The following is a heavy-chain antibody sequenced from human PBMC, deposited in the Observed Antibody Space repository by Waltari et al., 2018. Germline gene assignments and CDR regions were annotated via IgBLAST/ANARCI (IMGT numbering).Heavy chain of an antibody. D-gene: IGHD4-17*01. V-gene: IGHV3-21*01. J-gene: IGHJ6*02. CDR1: GFTFSSYS. CDR2: ISSSSSYI. Sequence: EVQLVESGGGLVKPGGSLRLSCAASGFTFSSYSMNWVRQAPGKGLEWVSSISSSSSYIYYADSVKGRFTISRDNAKNSLYLQMNSLRAEDTAVYYCASLGYGDYDYYYYGMDVWGQGTTVTVSS. CDR3: ASLGYGDYDYYYYGMDV.